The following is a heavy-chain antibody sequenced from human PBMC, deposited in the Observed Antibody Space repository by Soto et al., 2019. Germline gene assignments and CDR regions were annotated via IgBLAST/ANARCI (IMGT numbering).Heavy chain of an antibody. V-gene: IGHV1-69*02. Sequence: QVQLVQSGAEVKKPGSSVKVSCKASGGTFSSYTISWVRQAPGQGLEWMGRIIPILGIANYAQKFQGRVTITADKSTSTAYMELSSLRSEDTAMYYCARWDSSGWPRAFDIWGQGTMVTVSS. D-gene: IGHD6-19*01. CDR3: ARWDSSGWPRAFDI. CDR2: IIPILGIA. CDR1: GGTFSSYT. J-gene: IGHJ3*02.